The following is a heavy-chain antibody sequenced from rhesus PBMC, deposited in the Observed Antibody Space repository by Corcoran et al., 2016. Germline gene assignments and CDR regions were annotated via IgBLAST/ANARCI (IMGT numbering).Heavy chain of an antibody. V-gene: IGHV1-156*01. CDR3: ARGTPFDY. CDR1: GYTFTELS. Sequence: EVQLVQSGAEVKKPGASVKVSCKVSGYTFTELSMHWVRQAPGKGLEWMGGVVPVYGEIIHAEKFQGRVTMTEDTSTDTAYMELSSLRSEDTAVYYCARGTPFDYWGQGVLVTVSS. J-gene: IGHJ4*01. CDR2: VVPVYGEI.